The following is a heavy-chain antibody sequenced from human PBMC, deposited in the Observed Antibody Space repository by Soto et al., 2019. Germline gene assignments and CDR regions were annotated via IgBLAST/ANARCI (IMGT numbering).Heavy chain of an antibody. V-gene: IGHV3-23*01. Sequence: GGSLRLSCAASGFTFSSYAMSWVRQAPGKGLEWVSAISGSGGSTYYADSVKGRFTISRDNSKNTLYLQMNSLRAEDTAVYYCAKETVVVVAATRSYYFDYWGQGTLVTVSS. CDR3: AKETVVVVAATRSYYFDY. D-gene: IGHD2-15*01. J-gene: IGHJ4*02. CDR1: GFTFSSYA. CDR2: ISGSGGST.